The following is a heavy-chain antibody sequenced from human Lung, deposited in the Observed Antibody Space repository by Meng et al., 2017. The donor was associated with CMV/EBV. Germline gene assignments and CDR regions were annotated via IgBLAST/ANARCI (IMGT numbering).Heavy chain of an antibody. CDR3: LRRSGGSV. CDR1: AHPITHHNW. V-gene: IGHV4-4*02. D-gene: IGHD3-10*01. Sequence: VRVQRAGPAQVKPRETLSLTRAVSAHPITHHNWRAWVRQPPGKGLEWIGEIPHRGSSAYNPSLKSRVSMSIDKSKNQSSLKLTSVTAADTAVYHCLRRSGGSVWGQGTLVTVSS. CDR2: IPHRGSS. J-gene: IGHJ1*01.